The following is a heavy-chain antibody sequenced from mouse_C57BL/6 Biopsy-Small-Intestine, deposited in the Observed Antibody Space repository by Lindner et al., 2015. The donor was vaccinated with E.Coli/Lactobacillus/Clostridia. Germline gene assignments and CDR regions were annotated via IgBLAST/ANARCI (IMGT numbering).Heavy chain of an antibody. CDR3: AIYYGNYEDAMDS. CDR1: GFNIKDSL. J-gene: IGHJ4*01. D-gene: IGHD2-1*01. V-gene: IGHV14-1*01. CDR2: IDPEDGET. Sequence: VQLQESGAELVRPGASVKLSCTASGFNIKDSLMHWVKQRPEQGLEWIGWIDPEDGETKYAPKFQDKATITADTSSNTAYLQLSSLTSEDTAIYYCAIYYGNYEDAMDSWGRRNLSHRLL.